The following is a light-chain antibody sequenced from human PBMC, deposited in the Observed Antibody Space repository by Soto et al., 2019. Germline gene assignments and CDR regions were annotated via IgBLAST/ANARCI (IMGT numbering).Light chain of an antibody. V-gene: IGLV2-14*01. CDR3: FSVTTASTHV. CDR1: SSDIGAYDD. J-gene: IGLJ1*01. Sequence: QSALTQPASLSGSPGQSITISCTGTSSDIGAYDDVSWFQQHPGKAPKLMISEVNNRPSGVSNRFSGSKSGNTAYLTISGLQVEDEAEYFCFSVTTASTHVFGTGTKVTVL. CDR2: EVN.